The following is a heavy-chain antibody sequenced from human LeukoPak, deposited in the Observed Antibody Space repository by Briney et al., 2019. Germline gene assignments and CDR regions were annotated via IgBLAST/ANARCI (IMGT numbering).Heavy chain of an antibody. CDR1: GYTFTGYY. J-gene: IGHJ6*02. D-gene: IGHD3-22*01. Sequence: GASVKVSCKASGYTFTGYYMHWVRQAPGQGLEWMGWINPNSGGTNYAQKFQGRVTMTRDTSISTAYMELSRLRPDDTAVYYCARAVTMIVVVITLPDYYGMDVWGQGTTVTVSS. CDR3: ARAVTMIVVVITLPDYYGMDV. V-gene: IGHV1-2*02. CDR2: INPNSGGT.